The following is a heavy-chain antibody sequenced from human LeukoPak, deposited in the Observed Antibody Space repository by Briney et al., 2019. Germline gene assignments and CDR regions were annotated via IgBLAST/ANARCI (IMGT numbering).Heavy chain of an antibody. CDR2: IWYDGSNK. V-gene: IGHV3-33*01. Sequence: GSLRLSCAASGFTFSSYGMHWVRQAPGKGLEWVAVIWYDGSNKYYADSVKGRFTISRDNSKNTLYLQMNSLRAEDTAVYYCATYDYGGAFDIWGQGTMVTVSS. CDR3: ATYDYGGAFDI. D-gene: IGHD4-17*01. CDR1: GFTFSSYG. J-gene: IGHJ3*02.